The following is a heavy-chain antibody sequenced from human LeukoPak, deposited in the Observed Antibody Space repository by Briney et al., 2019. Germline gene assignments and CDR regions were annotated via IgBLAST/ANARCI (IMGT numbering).Heavy chain of an antibody. Sequence: SVKVSCKASGYTFTGYYMHWVRQAPGQGLEWMGWINPNSGGTNYAQKFQGGVTMTRDTSISTAYMELSRLRSDDTAVYYCARAHQLLFNWFDPWGQGTLVTVSS. D-gene: IGHD2-2*01. J-gene: IGHJ5*02. CDR3: ARAHQLLFNWFDP. CDR1: GYTFTGYY. CDR2: INPNSGGT. V-gene: IGHV1-2*02.